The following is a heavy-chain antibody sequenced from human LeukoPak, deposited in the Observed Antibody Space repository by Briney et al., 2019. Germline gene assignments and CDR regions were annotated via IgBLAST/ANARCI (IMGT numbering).Heavy chain of an antibody. V-gene: IGHV3-21*01. J-gene: IGHJ6*03. Sequence: GGSLRLSCAASGFTFSGYSMNWVRQAPGKGLEWVSSISSSSSYIYYADSVKGRFTISRDNAKNSLYLQMNSLRAEDTAVYYCARDLSLYYMDVWGEGTTVTVSS. CDR1: GFTFSGYS. CDR3: ARDLSLYYMDV. CDR2: ISSSSSYI.